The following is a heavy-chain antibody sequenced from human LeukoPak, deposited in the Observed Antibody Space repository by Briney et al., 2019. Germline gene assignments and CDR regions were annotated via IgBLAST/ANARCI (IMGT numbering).Heavy chain of an antibody. J-gene: IGHJ6*03. V-gene: IGHV4-59*01. CDR1: GGSISSYY. Sequence: PSETLSLTCTVSGGSISSYYWSWIRQPAGKGLEWIGSISYSGSTKYNPSLESRVTISVDTSKNQISLKLSSVTAADTTVYYCARAPERWYSYGSYTYYYMDVWGKGTTVTVSS. D-gene: IGHD5-18*01. CDR2: ISYSGST. CDR3: ARAPERWYSYGSYTYYYMDV.